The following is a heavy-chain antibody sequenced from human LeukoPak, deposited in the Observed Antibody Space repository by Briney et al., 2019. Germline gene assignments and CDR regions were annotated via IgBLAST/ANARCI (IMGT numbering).Heavy chain of an antibody. CDR2: IYYSGNT. CDR3: ARHLWFGELSNWFDP. J-gene: IGHJ5*02. D-gene: IGHD3-10*01. CDR1: GGSINSSSYY. Sequence: SETLSLTCSVSGGSINSSSYYWGWIRQPPGKGLEWIGSIYYSGNTYYNPSLKSRVTISVDTSKNQFSLKLSSVTAADTAVYYCARHLWFGELSNWFDPWGQGTLVTVSS. V-gene: IGHV4-39*01.